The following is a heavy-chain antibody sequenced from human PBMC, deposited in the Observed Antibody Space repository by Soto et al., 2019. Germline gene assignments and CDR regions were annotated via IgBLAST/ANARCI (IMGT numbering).Heavy chain of an antibody. CDR2: IWHDGGNK. CDR3: ARDGDVNTGFGKDY. V-gene: IGHV3-33*01. Sequence: GPLRLSCAAAGLSFSSYGMHWVRQAPGKGLEWVAFIWHDGGNKFYAESVKGRFTISRDNSKNTLYLQMTSLSAEDTAMYYCARDGDVNTGFGKDYWGQGTLVTVSS. D-gene: IGHD3-16*01. CDR1: GLSFSSYG. J-gene: IGHJ4*02.